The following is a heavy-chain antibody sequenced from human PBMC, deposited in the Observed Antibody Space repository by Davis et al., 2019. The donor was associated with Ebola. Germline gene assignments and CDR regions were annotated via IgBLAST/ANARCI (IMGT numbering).Heavy chain of an antibody. V-gene: IGHV3-48*02. CDR1: GFTFSDYS. J-gene: IGHJ6*04. CDR2: IRSSTDTI. Sequence: GGSLRLSCAASGFTFSDYSMNWVRQAPGKGLEWISYIRSSTDTIYYADSVKGRFTISRDNAKNSLYLHMNSLRDEDTAVYFCAREFDYYDILTGYYNRVGMDVWGKGTTVTVSS. CDR3: AREFDYYDILTGYYNRVGMDV. D-gene: IGHD3-9*01.